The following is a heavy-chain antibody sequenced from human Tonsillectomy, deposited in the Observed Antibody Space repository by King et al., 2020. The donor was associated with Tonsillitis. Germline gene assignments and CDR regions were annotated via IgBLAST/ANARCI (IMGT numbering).Heavy chain of an antibody. V-gene: IGHV3-20*04. D-gene: IGHD6-13*01. CDR2: INWSGGRT. CDR1: GFTFGDYG. Sequence: VQLVESGGGVVRPGGSLRLSCAASGFTFGDYGMSWVRQAPGKGLEWVSGINWSGGRTVYADSVKGRFTISRDNAKNSLYLQMNSLRAEDTALYYCAREDIAAAGTDDAFDIWGQGTMVTVSS. CDR3: AREDIAAAGTDDAFDI. J-gene: IGHJ3*02.